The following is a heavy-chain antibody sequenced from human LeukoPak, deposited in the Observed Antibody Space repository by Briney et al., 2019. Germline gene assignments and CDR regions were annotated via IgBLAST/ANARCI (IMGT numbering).Heavy chain of an antibody. Sequence: PSETLSLTCTVSGGSFSIYYWTWIRQPAGKGLEWIGRIYTSGGTNYNPSLKSRVTMSVDTSKTQFSLKLSSVTAADTAVYYCARFSSIAAAFDYWGQGTLVTVSS. CDR1: GGSFSIYY. J-gene: IGHJ4*02. D-gene: IGHD6-13*01. CDR3: ARFSSIAAAFDY. CDR2: IYTSGGT. V-gene: IGHV4-4*07.